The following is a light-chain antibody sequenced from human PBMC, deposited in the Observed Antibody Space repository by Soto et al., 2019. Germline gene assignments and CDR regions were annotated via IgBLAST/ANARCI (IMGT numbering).Light chain of an antibody. Sequence: EILFSQSPAILSMSPGERATLSCRASQSVSSYFAWYQQKPGQAPRLLIYDASNRATGVPARFSGSGSGTDFTLTISCLEPEDFGVYYCQQRRYWPVTFGQGTKVDIK. CDR3: QQRRYWPVT. CDR2: DAS. J-gene: IGKJ1*01. V-gene: IGKV3-11*01. CDR1: QSVSSY.